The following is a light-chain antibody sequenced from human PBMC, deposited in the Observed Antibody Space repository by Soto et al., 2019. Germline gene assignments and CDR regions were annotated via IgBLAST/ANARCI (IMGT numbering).Light chain of an antibody. CDR2: LGS. V-gene: IGKV2-28*01. CDR1: QRLLHSDGYTY. CDR3: MQALQGPIT. Sequence: DVVMTQSPLSLPVTPGEPASISCTSSQRLLHSDGYTYLDWYLQKPGQSPQLLIYLGSNRASGVPERFSGCGSGTDFTLKISRVEAEDVGVYYCMQALQGPITFGQGTRLEIK. J-gene: IGKJ5*01.